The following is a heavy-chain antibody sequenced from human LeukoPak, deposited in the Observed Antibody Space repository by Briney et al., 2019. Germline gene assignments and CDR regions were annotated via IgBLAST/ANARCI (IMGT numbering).Heavy chain of an antibody. D-gene: IGHD6-6*01. CDR3: ARYSSSSFYFDY. CDR2: IKQDGSEK. V-gene: IGHV3-7*01. Sequence: SGGPLSLSCAASGFTFSSYWMSGVRQAPGKGLEGVDNIKQDGSEKYYVDSVKGRFTISRDNAKNSLYLQMNSLRAEDTAVYYCARYSSSSFYFDYWGQGTLVTVSS. J-gene: IGHJ4*02. CDR1: GFTFSSYW.